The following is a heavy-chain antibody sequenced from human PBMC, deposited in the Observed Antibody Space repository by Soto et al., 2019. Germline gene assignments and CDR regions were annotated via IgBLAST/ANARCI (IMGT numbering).Heavy chain of an antibody. Sequence: PSETLSLTCTVSGGSISSYYWSWIRQPPGKGLEWIGYIYYSGSTNYNPSLKSRVTISVDTSKNQFSLKLSSVTAADTAVYYCARVLKTYSSSWYRAAFDIWGQGTMVTVSS. CDR2: IYYSGST. J-gene: IGHJ3*02. CDR1: GGSISSYY. CDR3: ARVLKTYSSSWYRAAFDI. V-gene: IGHV4-59*01. D-gene: IGHD6-13*01.